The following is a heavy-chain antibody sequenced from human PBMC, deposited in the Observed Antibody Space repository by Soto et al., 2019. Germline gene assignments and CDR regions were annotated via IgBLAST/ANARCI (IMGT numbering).Heavy chain of an antibody. CDR1: GGSFSGYY. CDR2: INHSGST. Sequence: QVQLQQWGAGLLKPSETLSLTCAVYGGSFSGYYWSWIRQPPGKGLEWIGEINHSGSTNYNPSLKSRVTISVDTSKNQFSLKLSSVTAADTAVYYCARVQRGIVVVPAARVAATPSDYWGQGTLVTVSS. V-gene: IGHV4-34*01. CDR3: ARVQRGIVVVPAARVAATPSDY. D-gene: IGHD2-2*01. J-gene: IGHJ4*02.